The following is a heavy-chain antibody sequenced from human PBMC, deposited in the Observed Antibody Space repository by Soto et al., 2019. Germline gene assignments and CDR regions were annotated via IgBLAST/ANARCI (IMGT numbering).Heavy chain of an antibody. J-gene: IGHJ4*02. CDR1: GYTFTSYD. CDR3: SRDVGATGD. Sequence: QVQLVQSGAEVKKPGASVKVSCKASGYTFTSYDMHWMRQAPGQRLEWMGWINAGNGNTKYSQKFQGRVTITRDTSASTAYMGLSSLRSEDTAVYYCSRDVGATGDWGQGTLVTVSS. CDR2: INAGNGNT. V-gene: IGHV1-3*01. D-gene: IGHD1-26*01.